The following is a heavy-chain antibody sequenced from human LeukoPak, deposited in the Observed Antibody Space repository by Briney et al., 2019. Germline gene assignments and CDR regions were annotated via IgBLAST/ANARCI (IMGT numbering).Heavy chain of an antibody. Sequence: GGSLRLSRAVSGFTFTDHYMSWVRQAPGKGLEWVSYISSGGDIIYYADSVKGRFTISRDNAKNSLFLQMNSLRAEDTAVYYWTREDFYYASGHWAQGTLVTVSS. CDR1: GFTFTDHY. CDR2: ISSGGDII. D-gene: IGHD3-10*01. J-gene: IGHJ4*02. CDR3: TREDFYYASGH. V-gene: IGHV3-11*04.